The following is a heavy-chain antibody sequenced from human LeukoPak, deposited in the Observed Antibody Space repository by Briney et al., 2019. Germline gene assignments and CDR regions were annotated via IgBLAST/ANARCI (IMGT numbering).Heavy chain of an antibody. D-gene: IGHD5-18*01. J-gene: IGHJ4*02. CDR3: AKDIAQGYTFGSIEQDY. CDR1: GFTFSSYA. Sequence: GGSLRLSCAASGFTFSSYAMSWVRQAPGKGLEWVSAISESGSGTYYADSVKGRFTISRDNSKDALSLQMNSLRAEDTAVYYCAKDIAQGYTFGSIEQDYWGQGTLVTVSS. CDR2: ISESGSGT. V-gene: IGHV3-23*01.